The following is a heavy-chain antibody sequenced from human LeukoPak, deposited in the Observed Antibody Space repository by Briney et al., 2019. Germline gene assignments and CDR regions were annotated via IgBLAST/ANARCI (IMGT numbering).Heavy chain of an antibody. CDR3: ARNRPIMGITDAFDV. J-gene: IGHJ3*01. CDR2: LHYSGSS. D-gene: IGHD1-26*01. V-gene: IGHV4-59*01. Sequence: SETLSLTCSVSGVSISNYYWCWIRQSPGRELEWIGHLHYSGSSSYNPSLRSRVTTSVDMSKNQFSLRLTSVTAADTAVYYCARNRPIMGITDAFDVWGQGTMVTVSS. CDR1: GVSISNYY.